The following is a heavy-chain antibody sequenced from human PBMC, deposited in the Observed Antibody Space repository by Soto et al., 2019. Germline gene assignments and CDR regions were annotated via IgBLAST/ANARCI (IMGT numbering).Heavy chain of an antibody. V-gene: IGHV1-69*06. D-gene: IGHD1-26*01. CDR3: ASSSGNNFGVGTNYYFDY. Sequence: ASVKVSCKTSGGTFSTYSIVWVRQAPGEGLEWMGGIIPIFGTANYAQKFQDRVTITADKSTNTAFMELSSLKSEDTAMYYCASSSGNNFGVGTNYYFDYWGQGTLVTVSS. CDR1: GGTFSTYS. CDR2: IIPIFGTA. J-gene: IGHJ4*02.